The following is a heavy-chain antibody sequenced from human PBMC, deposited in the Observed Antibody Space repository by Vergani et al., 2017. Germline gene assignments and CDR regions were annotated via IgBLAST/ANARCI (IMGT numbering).Heavy chain of an antibody. CDR1: GGSFTSYH. V-gene: IGHV4-34*01. D-gene: IGHD4-11*01. CDR3: ARVNTETNGHLYYYYYMDV. Sequence: QVQLQQWGGGLLKPSETLSLTCVVNGGSFTSYHWTWIRQSPGEGLEWVGHIDHTGRPDYNPSLKSRLTMSVDKSRNQFSLTLNSVTATHTAIYFCARVNTETNGHLYYYYYMDVWGQGTAVTVS. J-gene: IGHJ6*03. CDR2: IDHTGRP.